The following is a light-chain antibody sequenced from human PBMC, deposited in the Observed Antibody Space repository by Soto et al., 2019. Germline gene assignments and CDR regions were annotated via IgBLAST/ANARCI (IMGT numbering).Light chain of an antibody. CDR3: QQYHSGNPLT. J-gene: IGKJ4*01. Sequence: EVLMTQSPATLSVSPGERVTLSCRASQSININLAWYQQKPGQAPRVLIYGASSRASGIPDRFSGSGSGTDFTLTISRLEHDNFAFYYCQQYHSGNPLTFGGGTRVEIK. V-gene: IGKV3D-15*01. CDR1: QSININ. CDR2: GAS.